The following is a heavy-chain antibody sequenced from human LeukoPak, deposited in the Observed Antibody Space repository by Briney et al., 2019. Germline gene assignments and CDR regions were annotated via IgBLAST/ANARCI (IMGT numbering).Heavy chain of an antibody. V-gene: IGHV3-23*01. Sequence: PGGSLRLSCAASGFTFSTYAMSWVRQIPGKGLEWVSAISGSDDGTYYADSVKGRFTISRDNPKNSMYLQMNSLRVEDTAVYYCASAPYYYYHMDVWGKGTTVTVSS. CDR1: GFTFSTYA. J-gene: IGHJ6*03. CDR2: ISGSDDGT. CDR3: ASAPYYYYHMDV.